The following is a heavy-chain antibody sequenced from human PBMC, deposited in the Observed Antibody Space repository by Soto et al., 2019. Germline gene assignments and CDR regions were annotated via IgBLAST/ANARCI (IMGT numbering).Heavy chain of an antibody. V-gene: IGHV6-1*01. CDR3: AGTTSHQWYYMDV. CDR2: TYYRSRWYN. J-gene: IGHJ6*03. CDR1: GDSVSSNSAA. D-gene: IGHD1-7*01. Sequence: SQTLSLTCAISGDSVSSNSAAWNWIRLSPSRGLEWLARTYYRSRWYNDYAVSVRSRITVNPDTSKNQFSLQLTSVTPEDTAVYYCAGTTSHQWYYMDVWGKGTTVAVSS.